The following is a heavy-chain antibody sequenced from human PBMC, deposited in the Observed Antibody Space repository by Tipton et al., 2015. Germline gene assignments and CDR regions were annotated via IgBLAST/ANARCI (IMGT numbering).Heavy chain of an antibody. J-gene: IGHJ6*02. CDR1: GDSINRTY. D-gene: IGHD3-10*01. Sequence: TLSLTCSVSGDSINRTYWSWIRQPPGKGLECIGYIYYTGSTHYNPSLKSRVTISVDTSKSQFFLKLSSVTAADTAVYYCARGHYVSRMDVWGQVTTVAVS. CDR2: IYYTGST. CDR3: ARGHYVSRMDV. V-gene: IGHV4-59*01.